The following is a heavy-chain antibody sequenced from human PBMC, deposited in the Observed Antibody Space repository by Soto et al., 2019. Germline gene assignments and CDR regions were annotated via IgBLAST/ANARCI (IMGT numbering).Heavy chain of an antibody. D-gene: IGHD5-18*01. CDR3: ARAGSYGYRYNWFDP. CDR1: GYRFTSYW. Sequence: GASLKISCKGSGYRFTSYWMGWVRQLNGKGLEWMGIIYPGDSDTRYSPSFQGQVTISADKSISTAYLQWSSLKASDTAMYYCARAGSYGYRYNWFDPWGQGTLVTVSS. J-gene: IGHJ5*02. V-gene: IGHV5-51*01. CDR2: IYPGDSDT.